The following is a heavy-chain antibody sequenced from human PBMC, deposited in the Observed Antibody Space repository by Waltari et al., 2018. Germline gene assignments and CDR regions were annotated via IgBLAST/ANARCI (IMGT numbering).Heavy chain of an antibody. J-gene: IGHJ4*02. Sequence: QVQLVQSGAEVKKPGSSVKVSCKASAGTFSRFPISWVGQAPGQGLEWRGGIIPMLGTASYTQKFQGRVTITADKSTSTAYMEVTSLRSEDTAVYYCATDRRIGGGFDFWGQGTLVTVSS. CDR2: IIPMLGTA. CDR3: ATDRRIGGGFDF. D-gene: IGHD3-10*01. CDR1: AGTFSRFP. V-gene: IGHV1-69*06.